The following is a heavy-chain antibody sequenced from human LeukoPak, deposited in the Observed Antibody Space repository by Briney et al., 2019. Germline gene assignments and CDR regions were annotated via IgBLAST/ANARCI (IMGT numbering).Heavy chain of an antibody. Sequence: SETLSLTCTVSGGSISSSSYYWGWIRQPPGKGLEWIGSIYYSGSTYYNPSLKSRVTISVDTSKNQFSLKLSSVTAADTAVYYCARERRRVYCSSTSCPLGWFDPWGQGTLVTVSS. V-gene: IGHV4-39*07. CDR3: ARERRRVYCSSTSCPLGWFDP. D-gene: IGHD2-2*01. J-gene: IGHJ5*02. CDR1: GGSISSSSYY. CDR2: IYYSGST.